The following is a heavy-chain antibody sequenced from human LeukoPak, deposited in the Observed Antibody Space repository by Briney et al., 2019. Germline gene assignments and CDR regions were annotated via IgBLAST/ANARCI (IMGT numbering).Heavy chain of an antibody. V-gene: IGHV3-53*01. CDR1: GFTVSSNY. CDR3: ASPPLVATEGGYNY. CDR2: IYSGGST. D-gene: IGHD5-12*01. J-gene: IGHJ4*02. Sequence: GGSLRLSCAASGFTVSSNYMSWVRQAPGKGLEWVSVIYSGGSTYYADSVKGRFTISRDNSKNTLYLQMNSLRAEDTAVYYCASPPLVATEGGYNYWGQGTLVTVSS.